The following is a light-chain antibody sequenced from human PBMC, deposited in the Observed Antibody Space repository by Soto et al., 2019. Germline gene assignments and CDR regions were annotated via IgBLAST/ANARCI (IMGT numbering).Light chain of an antibody. CDR2: DAS. CDR1: QSVSSY. J-gene: IGKJ1*01. Sequence: EIMLTQSPATLSLSPGERATLSCRASQSVSSYLAWYQQKPGQAPRLLIYDASNRATGIPARFSGSGSGTDFTLTISSLEPEDFAVYYCQQRSNWPPWTFGQGTKVDI. CDR3: QQRSNWPPWT. V-gene: IGKV3-11*01.